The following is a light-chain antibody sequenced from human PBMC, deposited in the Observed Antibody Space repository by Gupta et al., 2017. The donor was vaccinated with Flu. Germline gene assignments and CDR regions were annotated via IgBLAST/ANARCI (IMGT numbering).Light chain of an antibody. CDR3: QQRSDWPPLS. CDR1: QSVSDY. Sequence: IVLTQSPVSLSLFPGETATLSCRTSQSVSDYLAWYQQRPGLPPRLIIYDASNRAPGVPIRVSGSGSGSDFTLTISRLEPEDFAVYYCQQRSDWPPLSFGGGTKIEI. V-gene: IGKV3-11*01. J-gene: IGKJ4*01. CDR2: DAS.